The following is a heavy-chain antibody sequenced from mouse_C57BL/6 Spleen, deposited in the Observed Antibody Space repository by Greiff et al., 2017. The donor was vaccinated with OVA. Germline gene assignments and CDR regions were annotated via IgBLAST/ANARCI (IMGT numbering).Heavy chain of an antibody. D-gene: IGHD1-1*01. J-gene: IGHJ2*01. CDR2: ISYDGSN. CDR3: ARGYYDGGFDY. Sequence: DVKLVESGPGLVKPSQSLSLTCSVTGYSITSGYYWNWIRQFPGNKLEWMGYISYDGSNNYNPSLKNRISITRDTSKNQFFLKLNSVTTEDTATYYCARGYYDGGFDYWGQGTTLTVSS. V-gene: IGHV3-6*01. CDR1: GYSITSGYY.